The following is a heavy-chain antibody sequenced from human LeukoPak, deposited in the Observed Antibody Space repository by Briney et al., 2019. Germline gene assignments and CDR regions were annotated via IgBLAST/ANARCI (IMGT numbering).Heavy chain of an antibody. J-gene: IGHJ4*02. Sequence: SVKGRFTISRDNAKNPLFLQMNSLRDEDTAVYYCARGSGSYYDYWGQGTLVTVSS. V-gene: IGHV3-48*02. D-gene: IGHD1-26*01. CDR3: ARGSGSYYDY.